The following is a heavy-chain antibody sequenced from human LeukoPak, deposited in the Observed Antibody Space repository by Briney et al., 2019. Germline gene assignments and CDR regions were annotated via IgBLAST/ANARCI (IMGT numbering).Heavy chain of an antibody. CDR1: GFTFSSYA. CDR3: ARDYYYYGMDV. Sequence: GGSLRLSCAASGFTFSSYAMSWVRQAPGKGLEWVSAISGSGGSTYYADSVKGRFTISRDNAKNSLYLQMNSLRAEDTAVYYCARDYYYYGMDVWGQGTTVTVSS. CDR2: ISGSGGST. V-gene: IGHV3-23*01. J-gene: IGHJ6*02.